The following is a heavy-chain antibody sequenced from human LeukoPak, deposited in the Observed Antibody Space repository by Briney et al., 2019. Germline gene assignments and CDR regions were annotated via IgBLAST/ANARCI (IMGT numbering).Heavy chain of an antibody. CDR3: TVPPGATISGY. V-gene: IGHV3-73*01. Sequence: GGSLRLSCAGSGFTFSGSARHWVRQASGKGREWVGRIRSKANSYATAYAASVKGRFTISRDDSKNTAYLQMNSLKSEDTAVYYCTVPPGATISGYWGQGTLVTVSS. CDR1: GFTFSGSA. J-gene: IGHJ4*02. CDR2: IRSKANSYAT. D-gene: IGHD5-12*01.